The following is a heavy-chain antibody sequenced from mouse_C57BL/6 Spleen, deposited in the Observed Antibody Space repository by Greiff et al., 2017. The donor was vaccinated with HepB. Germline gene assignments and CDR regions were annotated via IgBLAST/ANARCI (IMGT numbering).Heavy chain of an antibody. D-gene: IGHD2-3*01. J-gene: IGHJ3*01. Sequence: EVMLVESGGGLVKPGGSLKLSCAASGFTFSDYGMHWVRQAPEKGLEWVAYISSGSSTIYYADTVKGRFTISRDNSKNTLFLQMTSLRSEDTAMYYCARLYDGYSRFAYWGQGTLVTVSA. CDR3: ARLYDGYSRFAY. V-gene: IGHV5-17*01. CDR1: GFTFSDYG. CDR2: ISSGSSTI.